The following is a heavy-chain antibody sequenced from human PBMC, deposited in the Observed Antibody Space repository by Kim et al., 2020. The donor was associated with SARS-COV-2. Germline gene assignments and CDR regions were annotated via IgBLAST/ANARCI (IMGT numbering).Heavy chain of an antibody. J-gene: IGHJ4*02. Sequence: TNYAQKFQGRVTMTRDTSISTAYMELSRLRSDDTAVYYCARSAGTTRLDYWGQGTLVTVSS. CDR3: ARSAGTTRLDY. D-gene: IGHD1-7*01. V-gene: IGHV1-2*02. CDR2: T.